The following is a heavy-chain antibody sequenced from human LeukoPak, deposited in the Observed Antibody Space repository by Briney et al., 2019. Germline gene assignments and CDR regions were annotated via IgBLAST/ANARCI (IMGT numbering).Heavy chain of an antibody. D-gene: IGHD3-10*01. J-gene: IGHJ6*03. V-gene: IGHV4-59*01. CDR2: IYYSGST. CDR1: GGSLSSYY. Sequence: SETLSLTCTVSGGSLSSYYWSWIRQPPGKGLEWIGYIYYSGSTNYHPSLKSRVTISVDTSKNQFSLKLSSVTAADTAVYYCARGRSSMVRGYYYYYMDVWGKGTTVTISS. CDR3: ARGRSSMVRGYYYYYMDV.